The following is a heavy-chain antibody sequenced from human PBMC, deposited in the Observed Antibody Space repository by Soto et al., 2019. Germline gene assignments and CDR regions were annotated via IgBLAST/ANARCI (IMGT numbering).Heavy chain of an antibody. CDR3: ARREIQGPIDY. CDR2: IYYSGTT. J-gene: IGHJ4*02. V-gene: IGHV4-28*01. Sequence: QVQLQESGPGMVKPSDTLSLTCAVSGYSISSSNWWGWIRQPPWKGLEWIGYIYYSGTTYYNPSLKNRVTMSVDTSKNQFSLKLTSVTAVDTAVYYCARREIQGPIDYWGQGTLVTVSS. D-gene: IGHD1-26*01. CDR1: GYSISSSNW.